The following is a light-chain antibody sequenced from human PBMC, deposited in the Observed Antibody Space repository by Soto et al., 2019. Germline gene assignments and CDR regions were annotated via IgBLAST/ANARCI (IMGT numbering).Light chain of an antibody. J-gene: IGKJ4*01. V-gene: IGKV1-5*01. Sequence: DIQTTQSPSALSASVRDRVTITCLASQSINSWLAWYQQKPGKAPKLLIYDASSLESGVPSRFSGSGSGTEFTLTISSLQPDDFTTYYCQQYNDYSPLTFGGGTKVDIK. CDR3: QQYNDYSPLT. CDR1: QSINSW. CDR2: DAS.